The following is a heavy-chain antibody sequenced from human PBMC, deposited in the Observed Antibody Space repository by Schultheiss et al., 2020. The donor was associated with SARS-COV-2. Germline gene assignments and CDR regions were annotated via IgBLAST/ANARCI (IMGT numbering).Heavy chain of an antibody. CDR3: ARFGLMRGQLWP. J-gene: IGHJ5*02. CDR2: INAGNGNT. V-gene: IGHV1-3*01. D-gene: IGHD5-18*01. CDR1: GYTFTSYA. Sequence: ASVKVSCKASGYTFTSYAMHWVRQAPGQRLEWMGWINAGNGNTKYSQKFQGRVTITRDTSASTAYMELSSLRSEDTAVYYCARFGLMRGQLWPWGQGTLVTVSS.